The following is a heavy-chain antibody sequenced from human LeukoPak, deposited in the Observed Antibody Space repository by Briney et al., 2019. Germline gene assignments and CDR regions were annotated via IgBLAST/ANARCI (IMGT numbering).Heavy chain of an antibody. Sequence: GGSLRLSCAASGFSFGSYWMNWVRQPPGKGLVWVSQINNGGSNTNYADSVKGRFTISRDNAKNTLYLQMDSLRAEDTAVYYCVRDIQVWFDPWGQGTLVTVSS. CDR1: GFSFGSYW. CDR2: INNGGSNT. V-gene: IGHV3-74*01. J-gene: IGHJ5*02. CDR3: VRDIQVWFDP.